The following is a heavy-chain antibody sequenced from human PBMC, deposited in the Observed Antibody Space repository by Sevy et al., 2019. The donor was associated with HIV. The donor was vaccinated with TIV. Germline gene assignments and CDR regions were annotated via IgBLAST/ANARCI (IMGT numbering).Heavy chain of an antibody. CDR3: ARERVGGWFDP. CDR2: IYYSGST. V-gene: IGHV4-59*01. CDR1: GGSISSYY. Sequence: SETLSLTCTVSGGSISSYYWSWIRQPPGKGLEWIGYIYYSGSTNYNPSLKSRVTISVVTSKNQFSLKLSSVTAADTAVYYCARERVGGWFDPWGQGTLVTVSS. J-gene: IGHJ5*02. D-gene: IGHD1-26*01.